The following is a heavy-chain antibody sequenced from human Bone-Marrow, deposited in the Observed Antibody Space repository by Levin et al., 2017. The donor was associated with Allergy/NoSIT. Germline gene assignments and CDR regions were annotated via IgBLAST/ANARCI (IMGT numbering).Heavy chain of an antibody. V-gene: IGHV3-21*01. D-gene: IGHD3-10*01. CDR1: GFTFSSYS. J-gene: IGHJ2*01. CDR2: ISSSSSYI. Sequence: GESLKISCAASGFTFSSYSMNWVRQAPGKGLEWVSSISSSSSYIYYADSVKGRFTISRDNAKNSLYLQMNSLRAEDTAVYYCARASGGRHFDLWGRGTLVTVSS. CDR3: ARASGGRHFDL.